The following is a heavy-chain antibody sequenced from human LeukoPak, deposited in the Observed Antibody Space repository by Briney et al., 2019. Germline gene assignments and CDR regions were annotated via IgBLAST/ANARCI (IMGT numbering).Heavy chain of an antibody. J-gene: IGHJ6*03. CDR3: ARDPYSGGYSAYYYYYMDV. V-gene: IGHV3-21*01. D-gene: IGHD1-26*01. Sequence: TTGGSLRLSCAASGFTFSNYNMNWVRHAPGKGLEWVSSITSSSTYIFYADSVKGRFTISRDNAKNSLYLQMTSLRAEDTAMYYCARDPYSGGYSAYYYYYMDVWGKGTTVTVSS. CDR2: ITSSSTYI. CDR1: GFTFSNYN.